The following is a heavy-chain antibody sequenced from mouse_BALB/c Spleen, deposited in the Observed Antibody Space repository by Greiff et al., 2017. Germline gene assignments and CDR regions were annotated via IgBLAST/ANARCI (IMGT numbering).Heavy chain of an antibody. CDR3: ARCGNWAMDY. CDR1: GYAFTNYL. Sequence: QVQLKQSGAELVRPGTSVKVSCKASGYAFTNYLIEWVKQRPGQGLEWIGVINPGSGGTNYNEKFKGKATLTADKSSSTAYMQLSSLTSDDSAVYFCARCGNWAMDYWGQGTSVTVSS. J-gene: IGHJ4*01. V-gene: IGHV1-54*01. D-gene: IGHD2-1*01. CDR2: INPGSGGT.